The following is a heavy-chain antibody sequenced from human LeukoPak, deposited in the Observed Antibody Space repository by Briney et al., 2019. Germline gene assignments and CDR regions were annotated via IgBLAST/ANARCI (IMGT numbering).Heavy chain of an antibody. V-gene: IGHV1-18*01. CDR2: ISANNGNTKYNT. CDR3: ARDRDRSGSQSY. D-gene: IGHD1-26*01. Sequence: ASVKVSGKASGYTFTSYGISWVRQAPGQGLEWMGWISANNGNTKYNTKYAQNLQGRVTMTTDISTSTAYMELRTLRSDDTAVYYCARDRDRSGSQSYWGQGTLVTVSS. J-gene: IGHJ4*02. CDR1: GYTFTSYG.